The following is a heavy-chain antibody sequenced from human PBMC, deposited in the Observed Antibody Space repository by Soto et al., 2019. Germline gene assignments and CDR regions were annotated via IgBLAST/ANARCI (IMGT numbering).Heavy chain of an antibody. CDR3: ARLNYGDYLAFDI. CDR2: IYYSGST. J-gene: IGHJ3*02. CDR1: GGSISSYY. V-gene: IGHV4-59*08. D-gene: IGHD4-17*01. Sequence: SETLSLTCTVSGGSISSYYWSWIRQPPGKGLEWIGYIYYSGSTNYNPSLKSRVTISVDTSKNQFSLKLSSVTAADTAVYYCARLNYGDYLAFDIWGQGTMVTVSS.